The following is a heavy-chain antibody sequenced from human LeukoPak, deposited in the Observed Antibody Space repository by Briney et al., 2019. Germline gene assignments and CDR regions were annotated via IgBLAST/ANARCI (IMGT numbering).Heavy chain of an antibody. D-gene: IGHD2-15*01. J-gene: IGHJ6*03. Sequence: SETLSLTCTVSGGSISSSSYYWGWIRQPPGKGLEWIGSIYYSGSTYYNPSLKSRVTISVDTSKNQFSLKLSSVTAADTAVYYCASRYCSGGSCSFHYYMDVWGKGTTVTVSS. CDR3: ASRYCSGGSCSFHYYMDV. CDR2: IYYSGST. V-gene: IGHV4-39*01. CDR1: GGSISSSSYY.